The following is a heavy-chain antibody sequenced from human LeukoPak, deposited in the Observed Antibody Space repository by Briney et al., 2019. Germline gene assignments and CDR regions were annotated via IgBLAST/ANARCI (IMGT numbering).Heavy chain of an antibody. Sequence: GGSLRLSCAASGFTFGDYYMNWIRQAPGKGLEWLSYISNSGTTIYYADSVRGRFTISRDNNKNSLYLQMHSLRAEDTAVYYCARGRWEAAAGYYFEYWGQGTLVTVSS. J-gene: IGHJ4*02. CDR3: ARGRWEAAAGYYFEY. CDR2: ISNSGTTI. D-gene: IGHD6-13*01. CDR1: GFTFGDYY. V-gene: IGHV3-11*01.